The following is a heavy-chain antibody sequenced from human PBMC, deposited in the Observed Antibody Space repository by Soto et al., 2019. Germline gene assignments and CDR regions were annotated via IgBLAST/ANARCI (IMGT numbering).Heavy chain of an antibody. CDR2: ISYDGSTK. D-gene: IGHD2-15*01. Sequence: GGSLRLSCAASGFTFSSYGMHWVRQAPGKGLKWVAIISYDGSTKYYADSVKGRFTISRDNSKNTVYLQMNNLRPEDTAVYYCAKDTASGGSPLDYWRQGTLVTVSS. V-gene: IGHV3-30*18. CDR3: AKDTASGGSPLDY. CDR1: GFTFSSYG. J-gene: IGHJ4*02.